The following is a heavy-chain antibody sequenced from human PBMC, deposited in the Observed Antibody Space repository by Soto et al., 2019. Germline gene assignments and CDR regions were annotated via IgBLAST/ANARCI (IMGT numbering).Heavy chain of an antibody. CDR3: ARDGGYSGYDAYYYYGMDV. CDR2: IYYSGST. Sequence: ETLSLTCTVSGGSISSYYWSWIRQPPGKGLEWIGYIYYSGSTNYNPSLKSRVNISVDTSKNQFSLKLSSVTAADTAVYYCARDGGYSGYDAYYYYGMDVWGQGTTVTVSS. D-gene: IGHD5-12*01. CDR1: GGSISSYY. V-gene: IGHV4-59*01. J-gene: IGHJ6*02.